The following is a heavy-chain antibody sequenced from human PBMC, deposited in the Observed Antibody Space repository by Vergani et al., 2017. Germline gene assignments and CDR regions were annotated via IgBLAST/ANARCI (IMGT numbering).Heavy chain of an antibody. V-gene: IGHV3-9*01. CDR1: GFTFDDYA. Sequence: EVQLVESGGGLVQPGRSLRLSCAASGFTFDDYAMHWVRQAPGKGLEWVSGISWNSGSIGYADSVKGRFTISRDNAKNSLYLQMNSLRAEDTAVYYCAREDEYGDYSNWFDPWGQGTLVTVSS. CDR2: ISWNSGSI. J-gene: IGHJ5*02. CDR3: AREDEYGDYSNWFDP. D-gene: IGHD4-17*01.